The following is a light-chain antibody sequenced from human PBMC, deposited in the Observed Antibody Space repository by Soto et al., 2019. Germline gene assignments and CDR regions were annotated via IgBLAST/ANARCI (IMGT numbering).Light chain of an antibody. CDR2: GAS. Sequence: ELVLTQSPGTLSLSPGERATLSCRASQSVSSSYLAWYQQKPGQAPRLLIYGASSRATGIPDRFSGSGSGTDFTLTISRLEPEDVAVYYCQQYGSSPALTFGGGTKVEIK. CDR1: QSVSSSY. CDR3: QQYGSSPALT. V-gene: IGKV3-20*01. J-gene: IGKJ4*01.